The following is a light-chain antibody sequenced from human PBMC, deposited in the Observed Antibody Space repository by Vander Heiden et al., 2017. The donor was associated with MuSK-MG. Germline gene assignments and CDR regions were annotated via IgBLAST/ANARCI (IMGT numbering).Light chain of an antibody. J-gene: IGKJ4*01. V-gene: IGKV3-15*01. CDR2: DAS. CDR1: QSVSSM. CDR3: QQEQSWPQT. Sequence: EIVMTQSPATLSVSPGERATLSCRASQSVSSMLAWYQQKPGQAPRLLIHDASARGTGVPASFSGSASGTDFTLTISILHSEDFAVYFCQQEQSWPQTFGGGTKVEIK.